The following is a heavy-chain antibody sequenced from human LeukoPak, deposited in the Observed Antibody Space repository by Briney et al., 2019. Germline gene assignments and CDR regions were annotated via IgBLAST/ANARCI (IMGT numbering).Heavy chain of an antibody. CDR1: GGSFSGYY. CDR2: INHSGST. Sequence: SETLSLTCAVYGGSFSGYYWSWIRQPPGKGLEWIGEINHSGSTNYNPSLKSRVTISVDTSKNQFSLKLSSVTAADTAVYYYARGRWLVHWFDPWGQGTLVTVSS. D-gene: IGHD6-19*01. V-gene: IGHV4-34*01. J-gene: IGHJ5*02. CDR3: ARGRWLVHWFDP.